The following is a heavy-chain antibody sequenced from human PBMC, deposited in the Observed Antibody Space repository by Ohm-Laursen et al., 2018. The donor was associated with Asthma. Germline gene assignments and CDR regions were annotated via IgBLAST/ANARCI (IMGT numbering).Heavy chain of an antibody. D-gene: IGHD2-15*01. Sequence: SLRLSCTASGFTFSSYAMHWVRQAPGKGLEWVAVISYDGSNKYYADSVKGRFTISRDNSKNTLYLQMNSLRAEDTAVYYCARKAGSCISRTCYSLDFWGQGTLVTVSS. CDR2: ISYDGSNK. CDR3: ARKAGSCISRTCYSLDF. V-gene: IGHV3-30-3*01. CDR1: GFTFSSYA. J-gene: IGHJ4*02.